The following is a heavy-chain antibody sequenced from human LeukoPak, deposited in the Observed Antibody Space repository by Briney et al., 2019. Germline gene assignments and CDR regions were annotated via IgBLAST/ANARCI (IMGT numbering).Heavy chain of an antibody. CDR3: ASGDSGYSYGYSYYYYGMDV. D-gene: IGHD5-18*01. Sequence: SVKVSCKASGGTFSSYAISWVRQAPGQGLEWIGRIIPIFGIANYAQKFQGRVTITADKSTSTAYMELSSLRSEDTAVYYCASGDSGYSYGYSYYYYGMDVWGQGTTVTVSS. CDR1: GGTFSSYA. CDR2: IIPIFGIA. J-gene: IGHJ6*02. V-gene: IGHV1-69*04.